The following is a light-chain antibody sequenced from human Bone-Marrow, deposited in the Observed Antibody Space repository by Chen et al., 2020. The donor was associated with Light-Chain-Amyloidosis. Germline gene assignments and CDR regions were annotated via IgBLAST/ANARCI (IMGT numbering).Light chain of an antibody. Sequence: SSVLTQPSSVSVAPGQTATIACGGNNIGSTSVHWYQQTPGQAPLLVVYDDSDRPSGIPERLSGSNSGNTATLTISRVEAGGEADYYCQVWDRSSDRPVFGGGTKLTVL. CDR2: DDS. CDR1: NIGSTS. J-gene: IGLJ3*02. CDR3: QVWDRSSDRPV. V-gene: IGLV3-21*02.